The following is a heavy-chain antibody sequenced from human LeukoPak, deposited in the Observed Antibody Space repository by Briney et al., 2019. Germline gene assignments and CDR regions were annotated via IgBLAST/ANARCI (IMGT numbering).Heavy chain of an antibody. CDR3: ARHEEVYFGL. V-gene: IGHV4-59*08. CDR2: IYYSGST. J-gene: IGHJ4*02. Sequence: PSETLSLTCTVSGGSISSYYWSWIRQPPGKGLEWIGYIYYSGSTSYNPSLKSRVTISADTSKNHFSLKLTSLTAADTAVYYCARHEEVYFGLWGQGTLVTVSS. CDR1: GGSISSYY.